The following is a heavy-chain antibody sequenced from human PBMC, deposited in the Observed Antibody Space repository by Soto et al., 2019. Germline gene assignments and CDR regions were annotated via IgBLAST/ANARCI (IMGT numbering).Heavy chain of an antibody. CDR1: GGSFSGYS. CDR2: INHSGST. D-gene: IGHD1-26*01. J-gene: IGHJ4*02. CDR3: ARGLFSENYYSGGWYYFDS. Sequence: SETLSLTCAVYGGSFSGYSWTWIRQSPGKGLEWIGQINHSGSTNYNPSLKSRVTISLVTSKNQFSLELTSVTAADTAVYYCARGLFSENYYSGGWYYFDSWGQGTQVT. V-gene: IGHV4-34*01.